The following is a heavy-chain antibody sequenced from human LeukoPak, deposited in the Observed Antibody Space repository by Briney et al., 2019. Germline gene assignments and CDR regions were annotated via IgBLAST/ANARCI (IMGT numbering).Heavy chain of an antibody. J-gene: IGHJ4*02. CDR3: ARGSVDSGSNYLGY. CDR2: IYSGGST. Sequence: PGGSLRLSCAASGFTVSSNYMSWVRQAPGKGLECVSVIYSGGSTYYSDSETGRFTIARDNAKTALYLQLNSLRGEDTAVYYCARGSVDSGSNYLGYWRQGTLVTVSS. D-gene: IGHD1-26*01. CDR1: GFTVSSNY. V-gene: IGHV3-66*02.